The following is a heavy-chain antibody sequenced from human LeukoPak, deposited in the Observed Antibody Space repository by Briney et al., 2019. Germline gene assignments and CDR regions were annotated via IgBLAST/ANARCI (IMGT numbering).Heavy chain of an antibody. Sequence: ASVKVSCKACGYTFSDYHINGVRQPGGQGLEWMGWMNPIPGSTGYVQKFRGRTIMTRDPSIATALMQLTRRASDDTAIYYCARVKRFPTLLCHPWGQGTLVSVSS. CDR2: MNPIPGST. J-gene: IGHJ5*02. CDR1: GYTFSDYH. V-gene: IGHV1-8*01. D-gene: IGHD2-21*01. CDR3: ARVKRFPTLLCHP.